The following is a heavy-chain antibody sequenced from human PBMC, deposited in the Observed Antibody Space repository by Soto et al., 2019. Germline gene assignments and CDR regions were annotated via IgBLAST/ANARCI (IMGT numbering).Heavy chain of an antibody. D-gene: IGHD2-8*01. CDR3: VAWVSAHFDF. CDR1: GFTFRIHG. Sequence: GGSLRLSCAASGFTFRIHGMSWVRQAPGKGPEWISTINSNAVTTHYADSVKGRFTISRDSSRNTLDLHMGSLRAEDTATYYCVAWVSAHFDFWGQGTLVTVSS. CDR2: INSNAVTT. J-gene: IGHJ4*02. V-gene: IGHV3-23*01.